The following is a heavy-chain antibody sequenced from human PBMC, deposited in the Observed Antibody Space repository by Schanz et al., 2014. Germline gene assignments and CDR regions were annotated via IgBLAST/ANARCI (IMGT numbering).Heavy chain of an antibody. V-gene: IGHV3-13*01. CDR2: IGYLGDT. CDR3: ARVHHYDPSGWGYFDY. J-gene: IGHJ4*02. CDR1: GFTVSSNH. Sequence: EGQLAESGGGLVQPGGSLRLSCAVSGFTVSSNHMSWVRQAPGKGLEWVSTIGYLGDTYYPDSVKGRFTVSRDSGQNSLYLQMNSLRAGDTAVYYCARVHHYDPSGWGYFDYWGQGALVTVSS. D-gene: IGHD3-22*01.